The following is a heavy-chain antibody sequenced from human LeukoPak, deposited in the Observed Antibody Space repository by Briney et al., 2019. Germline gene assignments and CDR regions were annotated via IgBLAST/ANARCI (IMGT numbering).Heavy chain of an antibody. Sequence: GGSLRLSCAASGFTFSRYWMTWVRQAPGKGLEWVANIKQDGSEKYYVDSVKGRFTISRDNAKSSLYLQMDSLRAEDTAVYYCARAIGKSEGYWGQGTLVTVSS. CDR3: ARAIGKSEGY. D-gene: IGHD4-23*01. V-gene: IGHV3-7*01. CDR2: IKQDGSEK. J-gene: IGHJ4*02. CDR1: GFTFSRYW.